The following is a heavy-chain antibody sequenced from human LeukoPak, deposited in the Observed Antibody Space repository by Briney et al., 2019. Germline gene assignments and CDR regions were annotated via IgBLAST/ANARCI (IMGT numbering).Heavy chain of an antibody. CDR2: ISAYNGNT. V-gene: IGHV1-18*01. D-gene: IGHD3-10*01. CDR1: VYTFTSYG. J-gene: IGHJ4*02. CDR3: ARDSTWFGELSSFDY. Sequence: GASVKVSCKASVYTFTSYGISWVRQAPGQGLEWMGWISAYNGNTNYAQKLQGRVTMTTDTSTSTAYMELRSLRSDDTAVYYCARDSTWFGELSSFDYWGQGTLVTVSS.